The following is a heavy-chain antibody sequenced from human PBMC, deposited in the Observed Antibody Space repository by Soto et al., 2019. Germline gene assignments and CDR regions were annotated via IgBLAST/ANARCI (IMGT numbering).Heavy chain of an antibody. CDR2: ISTYNGNT. D-gene: IGHD3-10*01. J-gene: IGHJ6*03. Sequence: ASVKVSCKASGYTFTSYDISWVRQAPGQGLEWMGWISTYNGNTNYAQKFQGRVTMTTDTSTSTAYMELSRLRSDDTAVYYCARDRAPSYYYGSGSPYYMDVWGKGTTVTVSS. CDR1: GYTFTSYD. V-gene: IGHV1-18*01. CDR3: ARDRAPSYYYGSGSPYYMDV.